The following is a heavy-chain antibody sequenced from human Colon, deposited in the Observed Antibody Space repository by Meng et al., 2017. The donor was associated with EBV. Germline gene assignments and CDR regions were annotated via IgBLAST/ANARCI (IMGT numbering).Heavy chain of an antibody. V-gene: IGHV4-30-4*01. CDR1: GGSISSGDYY. J-gene: IGHJ2*01. D-gene: IGHD5-18*01. CDR2: IYYSGST. Sequence: QGPLQESGPGLVKPSQTLSPTCTVSGGSISSGDYYWSWIRQPPGKGLELIGHIYYSGSTSYNPSLKSRVTISVDTSNNQFSLKLSSVTAADTAVYYCARVGWRQWSFDLWGRGTLVTVSS. CDR3: ARVGWRQWSFDL.